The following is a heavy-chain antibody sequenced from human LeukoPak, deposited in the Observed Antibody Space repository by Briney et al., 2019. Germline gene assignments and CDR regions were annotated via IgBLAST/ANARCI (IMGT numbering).Heavy chain of an antibody. Sequence: GGSLRLSCAASGFTFSDYGMNWVRQAPGKRLEWVSYIGSSGTTIFYADSVKGRFSISRDNAKNSLYLQMHSLRAEDTALYYCARDLVADYWGLGTLVTVSS. V-gene: IGHV3-48*03. CDR2: IGSSGTTI. J-gene: IGHJ4*02. D-gene: IGHD2-8*02. CDR3: ARDLVADY. CDR1: GFTFSDYG.